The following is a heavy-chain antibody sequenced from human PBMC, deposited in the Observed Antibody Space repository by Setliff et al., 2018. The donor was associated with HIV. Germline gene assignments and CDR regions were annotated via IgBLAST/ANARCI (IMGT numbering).Heavy chain of an antibody. CDR2: INHSGST. D-gene: IGHD4-17*01. J-gene: IGHJ3*01. CDR3: ARVQMAYAAFDV. Sequence: SETLSLTCDVYGGSFSVYYWTWIRQTPGKGLEWIGEINHSGSTNYNPSLKSRVSISVDTSKNQFSLKLSSVTAADTAVYYCARVQMAYAAFDVWGQGTMVTVSS. CDR1: GGSFSVYY. V-gene: IGHV4-34*01.